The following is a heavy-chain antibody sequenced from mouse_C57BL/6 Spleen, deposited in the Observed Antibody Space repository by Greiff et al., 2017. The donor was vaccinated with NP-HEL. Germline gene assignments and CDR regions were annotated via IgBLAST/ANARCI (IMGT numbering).Heavy chain of an antibody. Sequence: VQLQQSGAELVRPGASVKLSCTASGFNIKDDYMHWVKQRPEQGLEWIGWIDPENGDTEYASKFQGKATITADTSSNTAYLQLSSLTSEDTAVYYCTDYYYGSSYGGFAYWGQGTLVTVSA. CDR1: GFNIKDDY. CDR3: TDYYYGSSYGGFAY. J-gene: IGHJ3*01. CDR2: IDPENGDT. V-gene: IGHV14-4*01. D-gene: IGHD1-1*01.